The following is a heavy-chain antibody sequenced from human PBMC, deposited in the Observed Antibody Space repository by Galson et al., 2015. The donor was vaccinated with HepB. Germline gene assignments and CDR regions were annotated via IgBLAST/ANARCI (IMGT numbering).Heavy chain of an antibody. Sequence: SETLSLTCTVSGGSISSYYWSWIRQPPGKGLEWIGYIYYSGSTNYNPSLKSRVTISVDTSKNQFSLKLSSVTAADTAVYYCARHYYDSSGYYFGWFDPWGQGTLVTVSS. J-gene: IGHJ5*02. V-gene: IGHV4-59*08. CDR3: ARHYYDSSGYYFGWFDP. D-gene: IGHD3-22*01. CDR2: IYYSGST. CDR1: GGSISSYY.